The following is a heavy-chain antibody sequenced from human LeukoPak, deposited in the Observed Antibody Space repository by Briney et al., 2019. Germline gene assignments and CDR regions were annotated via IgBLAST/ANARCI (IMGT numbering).Heavy chain of an antibody. CDR3: ARARRFLEWFDP. CDR1: GYTFTGCY. CDR2: INPNSGGT. V-gene: IGHV1-2*02. J-gene: IGHJ5*02. D-gene: IGHD3-3*01. Sequence: ASVKVSCKASGYTFTGCYMHWVRQAPGQGLEWMGWINPNSGGTNYAQKFQGRVTMTRDTSISTAYMELSRLRSDDTAVYYCARARRFLEWFDPWGQGTLVTVSS.